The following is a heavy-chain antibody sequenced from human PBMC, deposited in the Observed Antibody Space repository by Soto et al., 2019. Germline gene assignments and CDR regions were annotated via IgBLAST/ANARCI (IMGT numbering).Heavy chain of an antibody. CDR1: GGSISRYY. V-gene: IGHV4-59*08. D-gene: IGHD3-10*01. CDR3: ARHYGSCFDY. Sequence: LSLTCTVSGGSISRYYWSWIRQPPGKGLEWIGYIYYSGSTNYNPSLKSRVTISVDTSKNQFSLKLSSVTAADTAVYYCARHYGSCFDYWGRGHLVTGAS. CDR2: IYYSGST. J-gene: IGHJ4*02.